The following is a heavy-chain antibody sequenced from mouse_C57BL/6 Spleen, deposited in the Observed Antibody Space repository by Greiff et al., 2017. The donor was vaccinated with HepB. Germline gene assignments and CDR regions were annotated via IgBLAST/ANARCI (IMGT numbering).Heavy chain of an antibody. CDR2: ISNGGGST. CDR1: GFTFSDYY. V-gene: IGHV5-12*01. Sequence: EVQRVESGGGLVQPGGSLKLSCAASGFTFSDYYMYWVRQTPEKRLEWVAYISNGGGSTYYPDTVKGRFTISRDNAKNTLYLQMSRLKSEDTAMYYCARSEPSLYYDYEAWFAYWGQGTLVTVSA. CDR3: ARSEPSLYYDYEAWFAY. D-gene: IGHD2-4*01. J-gene: IGHJ3*01.